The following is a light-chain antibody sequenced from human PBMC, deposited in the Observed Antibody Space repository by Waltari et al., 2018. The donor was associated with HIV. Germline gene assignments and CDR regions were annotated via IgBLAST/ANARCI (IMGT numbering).Light chain of an antibody. J-gene: IGLJ1*01. CDR1: VVDSGPEIY. CDR2: MLS. V-gene: IGLV2-14*01. Sequence: QSALAQPASVSGSPGQSITISCAGAVVDSGPEIYVSWYQQHPGRAPRLIIYMLSRRPSGASDRFSGSSSGMSATLTISGLQSDDEAHYYCSSYSTITSLFVFGTGTRVTVL. CDR3: SSYSTITSLFV.